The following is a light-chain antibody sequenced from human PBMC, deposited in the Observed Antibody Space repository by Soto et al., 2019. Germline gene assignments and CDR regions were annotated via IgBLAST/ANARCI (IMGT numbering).Light chain of an antibody. V-gene: IGLV2-14*01. Sequence: QSVLTQPASVSGSPGQSITISCTGTSSDVGGYNYVSWFQQLPGKAPKLIIYEVSNRPSGVSNRFSGSKSGNTASLTISGLQAEDEADYYCSSYSFTTSLYVFGTGTKLTVL. CDR2: EVS. J-gene: IGLJ1*01. CDR3: SSYSFTTSLYV. CDR1: SSDVGGYNY.